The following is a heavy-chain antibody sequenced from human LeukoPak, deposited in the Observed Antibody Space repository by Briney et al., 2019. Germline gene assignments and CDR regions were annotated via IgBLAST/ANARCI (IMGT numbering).Heavy chain of an antibody. Sequence: GGSLRLSCSSSGFTFSFYWMHWVRQAPRKRLVGVSRISDDGSSTRYAGSVKCRFTISRDNSKNTLYLQMNILRAEDTALYYCAKVYCGGDCYFHDAFDIWGQGTMVTVSS. CDR2: ISDDGSST. CDR3: AKVYCGGDCYFHDAFDI. CDR1: GFTFSFYW. V-gene: IGHV3-74*01. D-gene: IGHD2-21*02. J-gene: IGHJ3*02.